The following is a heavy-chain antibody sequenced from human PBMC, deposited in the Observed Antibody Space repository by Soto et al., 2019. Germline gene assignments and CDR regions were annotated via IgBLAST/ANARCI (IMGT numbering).Heavy chain of an antibody. Sequence: GGSLRLSCAASGFTFSSYAMHWVRQAPGKGLEWVAVISYDGSNKYYADSVKGRFTISRDNSKNTLYLQMNSLRAEDTAVYYCARGNIVVVVAPMDVWGQGTTVTVSS. J-gene: IGHJ6*02. V-gene: IGHV3-30-3*01. D-gene: IGHD2-15*01. CDR1: GFTFSSYA. CDR3: ARGNIVVVVAPMDV. CDR2: ISYDGSNK.